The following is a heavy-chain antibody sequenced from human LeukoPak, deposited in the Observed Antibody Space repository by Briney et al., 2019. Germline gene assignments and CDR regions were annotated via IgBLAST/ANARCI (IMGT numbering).Heavy chain of an antibody. CDR1: GGSISSGGYY. J-gene: IGHJ4*02. CDR3: ARDSNYGVGYFDY. V-gene: IGHV4-31*03. CDR2: IYYSGST. Sequence: SETLSLTCTVSGGSISSGGYYWSWIRQHPGKGLEWIGYIYYSGSTYYNPSLKSRITISVDTSKNQFSLKLSSVTAADTAVYYCARDSNYGVGYFDYWGQGTLVTVS. D-gene: IGHD4-11*01.